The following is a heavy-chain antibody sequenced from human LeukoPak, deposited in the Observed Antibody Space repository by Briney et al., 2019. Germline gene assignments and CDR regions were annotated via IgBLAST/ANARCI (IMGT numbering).Heavy chain of an antibody. J-gene: IGHJ5*02. CDR2: IYSGGST. CDR3: ARVARSGRIASNWFDP. Sequence: PGGSLRLSCAASGFTVSSNYMSWVRQAPGKGLEWVSVIYSGGSTYYADSVKGRFTISRDNSKNTLYLQMNSLRAEDTAVYYWARVARSGRIASNWFDPGGQGTLVTVSS. V-gene: IGHV3-53*01. CDR1: GFTVSSNY. D-gene: IGHD6-25*01.